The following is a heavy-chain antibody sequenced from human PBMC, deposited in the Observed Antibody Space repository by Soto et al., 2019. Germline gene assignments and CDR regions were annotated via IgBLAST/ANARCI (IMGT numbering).Heavy chain of an antibody. CDR1: GGSISSSRYY. V-gene: IGHV4-39*01. D-gene: IGHD6-19*01. CDR2: IYYSGST. J-gene: IGHJ6*02. CDR3: ARRPGYSSGWYGDYYYGMDV. Sequence: SETLSLTCTVSGGSISSSRYYWGWIRQPPGKGLEWIGSIYYSGSTYYNPSLKSRVTISVDTSKNQFSLKLSSVTAADTAVYYCARRPGYSSGWYGDYYYGMDVWGQGTTVTVSS.